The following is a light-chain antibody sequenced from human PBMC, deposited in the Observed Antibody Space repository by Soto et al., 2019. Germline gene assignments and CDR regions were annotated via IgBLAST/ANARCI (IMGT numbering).Light chain of an antibody. CDR2: DAS. J-gene: IGKJ1*01. Sequence: VLTQYQGTLSLSPGERATLTCRASQSVSNFLAWYQHKPGQAPRLLIYDASIRATGVPARFSGSGSGTDFSLTISSLEPEDFAIYYCQQRSIWPPWTFGQSALVEI. CDR3: QQRSIWPPWT. CDR1: QSVSNF. V-gene: IGKV3-11*01.